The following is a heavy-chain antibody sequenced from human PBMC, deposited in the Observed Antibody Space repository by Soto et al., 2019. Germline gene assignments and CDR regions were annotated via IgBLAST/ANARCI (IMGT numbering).Heavy chain of an antibody. CDR2: IAPSDSHV. CDR3: ARPLGGERSGYYSSYYAMDV. J-gene: IGHJ6*02. Sequence: PGESLKISCKASGYTFTTYWISWVRQLPGKGLEWMGRIAPSDSHVSYSPSFHGHVTLSVDKSTSTAYLQWSSLKASDTAMYCCARPLGGERSGYYSSYYAMDVWGQGTTVTVSS. V-gene: IGHV5-10-1*01. CDR1: GYTFTTYW. D-gene: IGHD3-22*01.